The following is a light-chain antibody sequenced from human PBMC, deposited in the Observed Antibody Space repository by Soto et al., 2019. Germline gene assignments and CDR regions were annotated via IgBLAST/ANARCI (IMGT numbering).Light chain of an antibody. CDR2: GNI. CDR1: SSNIGAGYD. CDR3: QSYDTRLSGKV. V-gene: IGLV1-40*01. J-gene: IGLJ3*02. Sequence: QSSLTQPPSVSGAPGQRVTISCTGSSSNIGAGYDVHWYQQFPGTAPKLLIYGNINRPSGVPDRFSGSKSGTSASLAITGLQAEDEADYYCQSYDTRLSGKVFGGGTKVTVL.